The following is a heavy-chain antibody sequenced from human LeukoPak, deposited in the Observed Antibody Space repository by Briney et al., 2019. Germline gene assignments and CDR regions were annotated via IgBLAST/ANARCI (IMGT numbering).Heavy chain of an antibody. J-gene: IGHJ4*02. CDR3: ATADYYDSSGYDFDY. CDR2: IIPIFGTA. D-gene: IGHD3-22*01. V-gene: IGHV1-69*06. Sequence: ASVKVSCKASGGTFSSYAISWVRQAPGQGLEWMGGIIPIFGTANYAQKFQGRVTITADKSTSTAYMELSSLRSEDTAVYYCATADYYDSSGYDFDYWGQGTLVTVSS. CDR1: GGTFSSYA.